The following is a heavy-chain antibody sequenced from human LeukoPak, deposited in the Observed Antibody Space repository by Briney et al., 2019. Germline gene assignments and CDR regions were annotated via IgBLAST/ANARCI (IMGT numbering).Heavy chain of an antibody. V-gene: IGHV4-38-2*02. CDR3: ARQAMVRGALRWFDP. D-gene: IGHD3-10*01. J-gene: IGHJ5*02. Sequence: SETLSLTCTVSGYSISSGYYWGWIRQPPGKGLEWIGSIYHSGSTYYNPSLKSRVTISVDRSKNQFSLKVTSVTAADTAVYYCARQAMVRGALRWFDPWGQGTLVTVSS. CDR1: GYSISSGYY. CDR2: IYHSGST.